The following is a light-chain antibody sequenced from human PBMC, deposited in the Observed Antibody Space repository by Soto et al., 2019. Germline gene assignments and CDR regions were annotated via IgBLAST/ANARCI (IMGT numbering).Light chain of an antibody. CDR2: GAS. V-gene: IGKV1-39*01. Sequence: DIQMTQAPSSLSASVGDRVTITCRASQSITTSLSWYQQKPGKAPKVLIYGASSLQGGVPSRFSGSGSGTDFPLTISSLQPEDFAAYYCQQSYSTPFTFGPGTRVDVK. CDR1: QSITTS. J-gene: IGKJ3*01. CDR3: QQSYSTPFT.